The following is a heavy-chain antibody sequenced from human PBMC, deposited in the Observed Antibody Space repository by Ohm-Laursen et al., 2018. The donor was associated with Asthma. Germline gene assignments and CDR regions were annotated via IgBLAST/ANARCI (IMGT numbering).Heavy chain of an antibody. CDR1: GGTFSSYA. CDR2: IIPIFGTA. V-gene: IGHV1-69*13. Sequence: SVKVSCKASGGTFSSYAISWVRQAPGQGLEWMGGIIPIFGTANYAQKFQGRVTITADESTSTAYMELSSLRSEDTAVYYCASAYYYGSGSHGAFDIWGQGTMVTVSS. CDR3: ASAYYYGSGSHGAFDI. J-gene: IGHJ3*02. D-gene: IGHD3-10*01.